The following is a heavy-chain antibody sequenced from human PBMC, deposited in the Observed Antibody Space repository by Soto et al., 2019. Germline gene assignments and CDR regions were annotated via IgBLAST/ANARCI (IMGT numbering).Heavy chain of an antibody. CDR3: ARDYDSSGYFDY. CDR2: ISYDGGNK. D-gene: IGHD3-22*01. J-gene: IGHJ4*02. Sequence: GGSLRLSCAASGFTFSSYAMHWVRQAPGKGLEWVAVISYDGGNKYYADSVKGRFTISRDNSKNTLYLQMNSLRAEDTAVYYCARDYDSSGYFDYWGQGTLVTVSS. CDR1: GFTFSSYA. V-gene: IGHV3-30-3*01.